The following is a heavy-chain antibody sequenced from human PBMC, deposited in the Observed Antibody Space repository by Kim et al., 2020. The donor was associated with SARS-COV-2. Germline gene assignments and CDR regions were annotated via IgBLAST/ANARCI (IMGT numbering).Heavy chain of an antibody. J-gene: IGHJ6*02. CDR1: GFTFNNYD. V-gene: IGHV3-13*01. CDR2: IGTLGDT. D-gene: IGHD1-26*01. Sequence: GGSLRLSCAASGFTFNNYDMHWVRQVTGEGLEWVSTIGTLGDTYYPDSLKGRFTISRDNAMNSFHLQMHSLTAGDTAVYYCARASGSYRSRSYFGMDVWGQGTTVTVSS. CDR3: ARASGSYRSRSYFGMDV.